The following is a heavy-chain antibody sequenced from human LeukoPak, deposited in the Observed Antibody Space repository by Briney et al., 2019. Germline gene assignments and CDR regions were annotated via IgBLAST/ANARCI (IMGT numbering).Heavy chain of an antibody. J-gene: IGHJ4*02. V-gene: IGHV1-69*05. CDR1: GATFSSDA. CDR2: IIPIFGTA. D-gene: IGHD4-17*01. CDR3: ASLTSGYGDFDY. Sequence: SVKVSCKAAGATFSSDAISWVRQAPGQGLEWMGRIIPIFGTANYAQKFQGRVTITTDESTSTAYMELSSLRSEDTAVYYCASLTSGYGDFDYWGQGTLVTVSS.